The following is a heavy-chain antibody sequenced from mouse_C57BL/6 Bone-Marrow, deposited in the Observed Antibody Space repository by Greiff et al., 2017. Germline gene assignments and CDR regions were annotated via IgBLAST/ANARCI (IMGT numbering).Heavy chain of an antibody. CDR1: GYTFTSYD. V-gene: IGHV1-85*01. Sequence: QVQLQQSGPELVKPGASVKLSCKASGYTFTSYDINWVKQRHGQGLEWIGWIYPRDGSTKYNEKFKGKATLTVDTSSSTAYMELHSLTSEDSAVYFCVYYYGRIWYYFDDWGQGTTLTVSS. CDR2: IYPRDGST. CDR3: VYYYGRIWYYFDD. J-gene: IGHJ2*01. D-gene: IGHD1-1*01.